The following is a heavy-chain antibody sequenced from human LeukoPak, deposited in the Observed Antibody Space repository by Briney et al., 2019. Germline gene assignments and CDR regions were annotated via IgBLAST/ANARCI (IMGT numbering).Heavy chain of an antibody. CDR2: ISSSSSYI. J-gene: IGHJ4*02. D-gene: IGHD3-10*01. Sequence: GGSLRLSCAASGFTFSSYSTNWVRQAPGKGLEWVSSISSSSSYIYYADSVKGRFTISRDNDKNSLYLQMNSLRAEDTAVYYCARNGITMVRGVMGYWGQGTLVTVSS. CDR3: ARNGITMVRGVMGY. CDR1: GFTFSSYS. V-gene: IGHV3-21*03.